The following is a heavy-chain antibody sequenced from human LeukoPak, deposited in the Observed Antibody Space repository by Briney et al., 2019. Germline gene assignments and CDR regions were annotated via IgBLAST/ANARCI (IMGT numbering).Heavy chain of an antibody. Sequence: SETLSLTCAVYGGSFSGYDWSWIRQPPGKGLEWIGEINHSGSTNYNPSLNSRVTISVDTSKNQFSLKLSSVTAADTAVYYCARRGHRVLWFGELSRVVWFDPWGQGTLVTDSS. D-gene: IGHD3-10*01. CDR3: ARRGHRVLWFGELSRVVWFDP. CDR1: GGSFSGYD. V-gene: IGHV4-34*01. J-gene: IGHJ5*02. CDR2: INHSGST.